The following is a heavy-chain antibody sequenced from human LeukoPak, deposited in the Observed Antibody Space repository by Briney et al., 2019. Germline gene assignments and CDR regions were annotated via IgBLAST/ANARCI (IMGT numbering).Heavy chain of an antibody. CDR3: ARLKLLWSNYFDY. J-gene: IGHJ4*02. V-gene: IGHV3-20*04. CDR2: INWNGGST. D-gene: IGHD2-2*01. Sequence: GGSLRLSCAASGFTFSSYSMNWVRQAPGKGLEWVSGINWNGGSTGYADSVKGRFTISRDNAKNSLYLQMNSLRAEDTAVYYCARLKLLWSNYFDYWGQGTLVTVSS. CDR1: GFTFSSYS.